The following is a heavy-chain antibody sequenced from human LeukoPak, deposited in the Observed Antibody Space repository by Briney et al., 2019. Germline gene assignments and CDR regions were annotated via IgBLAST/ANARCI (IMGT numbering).Heavy chain of an antibody. V-gene: IGHV3-23*01. Sequence: GGSLRLSCAASGFTFSSYAMSWVRQAPGKGLEWVSAISGSGGSTSYADSVKGRFTISRDNSKNTLYLQMNSLRAEDTAVYYCAKFDSSGYPRAPLGYWGQGTLVIVSS. J-gene: IGHJ4*02. CDR1: GFTFSSYA. CDR3: AKFDSSGYPRAPLGY. D-gene: IGHD3-22*01. CDR2: ISGSGGST.